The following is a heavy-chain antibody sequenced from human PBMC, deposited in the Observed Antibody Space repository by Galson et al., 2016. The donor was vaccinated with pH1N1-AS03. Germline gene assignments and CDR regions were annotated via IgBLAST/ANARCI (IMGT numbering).Heavy chain of an antibody. Sequence: SLRLSCAASGFTFSDYYMSWIRQAPGKGLEWISYISSSSSYTNYADSVKGRFTISRDNAKNSLYLQMNSPRAEDTAVYYCARTLAASGYYFDSWGQGTLVTVSS. CDR3: ARTLAASGYYFDS. V-gene: IGHV3-11*06. J-gene: IGHJ4*02. CDR2: ISSSSSYT. D-gene: IGHD6-25*01. CDR1: GFTFSDYY.